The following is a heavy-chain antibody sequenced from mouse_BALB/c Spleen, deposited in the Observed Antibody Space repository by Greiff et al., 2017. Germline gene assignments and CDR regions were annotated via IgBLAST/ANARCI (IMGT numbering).Heavy chain of an antibody. CDR2: ISNGGGST. V-gene: IGHV5-12-2*01. Sequence: EVMLVESWGGLVQPGGSLKLSCAASGFTFSSYTMSWVRQTPEKRLEWVAYISNGGGSTYYPDTVKGRFTISRDNAKNTLYLQMSSLKSEDTAMYYCARHGDYGDYAMDYWGQGTSVTVSS. J-gene: IGHJ4*01. D-gene: IGHD2-4*01. CDR3: ARHGDYGDYAMDY. CDR1: GFTFSSYT.